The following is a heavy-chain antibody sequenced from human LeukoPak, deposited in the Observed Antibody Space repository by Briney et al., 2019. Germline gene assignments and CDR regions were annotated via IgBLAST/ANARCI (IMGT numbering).Heavy chain of an antibody. CDR3: ANHVGGTVGY. J-gene: IGHJ4*02. Sequence: GGSLRLSCAASGFTVSNNYMSWVRQAPGKGLEWVSAIYGGGNTYYADSVKGRFTISRDNAKNSLYLQMNSLRAEDTAVYYCANHVGGTVGYWGQGTLVTVSS. CDR2: IYGGGNT. CDR1: GFTVSNNY. D-gene: IGHD1-26*01. V-gene: IGHV3-66*01.